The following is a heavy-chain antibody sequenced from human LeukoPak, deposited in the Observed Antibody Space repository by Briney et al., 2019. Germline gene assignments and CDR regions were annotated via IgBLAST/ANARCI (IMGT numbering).Heavy chain of an antibody. CDR2: IRYDGSNK. Sequence: GGSLRLSCAASGFTFSSYGMHWVRQAPGKGLEWVAFIRYDGSNKYYADSVKGRFTISRDNSKNTLYLQMNSLRAEDTAVYYCAKGLRYFDWSLHWGQGTLVTVSS. V-gene: IGHV3-30*02. J-gene: IGHJ4*02. D-gene: IGHD3-9*01. CDR3: AKGLRYFDWSLH. CDR1: GFTFSSYG.